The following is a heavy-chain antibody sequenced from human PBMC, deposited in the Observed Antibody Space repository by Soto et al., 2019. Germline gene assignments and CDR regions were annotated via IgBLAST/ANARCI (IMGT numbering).Heavy chain of an antibody. CDR2: INQDGSTN. D-gene: IGHD3-22*01. CDR1: GFTFSTYW. CDR3: ARDTVDSSGSMDV. V-gene: IGHV3-7*01. J-gene: IGHJ6*02. Sequence: PGGSLRLSCAASGFTFSTYWMSWARQAPGKGLEWVAHINQDGSTNYHVDSVKGRFTISRDNARNSLYLQMNSLRAEDTAVYYCARDTVDSSGSMDVWGQGTTVTVSS.